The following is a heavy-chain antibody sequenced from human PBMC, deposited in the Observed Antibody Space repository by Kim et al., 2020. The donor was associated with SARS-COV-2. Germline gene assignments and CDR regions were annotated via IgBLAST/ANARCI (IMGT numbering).Heavy chain of an antibody. Sequence: SETLSLTCTVSGGSISSYYWSWIRQPPGKGLEWIGYIYYSGSTNYNPSLKSRVTISVDTSKNQFSLKLSSVTAADTAVYYCVRRGRGSGWYNYWGQGTLVTVSS. V-gene: IGHV4-59*01. CDR3: VRRGRGSGWYNY. CDR2: IYYSGST. CDR1: GGSISSYY. D-gene: IGHD6-19*01. J-gene: IGHJ4*02.